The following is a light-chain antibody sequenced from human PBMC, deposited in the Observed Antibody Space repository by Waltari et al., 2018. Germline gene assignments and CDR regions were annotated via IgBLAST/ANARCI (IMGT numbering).Light chain of an antibody. CDR3: CSYTSSGTLV. Sequence: QSALTQPASVSGSPGQSITISCSGTSNDIGSYNYISWYQQHPGRAPKLMIYDVSDRPSGLSDRFSGSKSGHTASLSISGLQAEDDADYYCCSYTSSGTLVFGGGTKLTVL. J-gene: IGLJ2*01. CDR2: DVS. CDR1: SNDIGSYNY. V-gene: IGLV2-14*03.